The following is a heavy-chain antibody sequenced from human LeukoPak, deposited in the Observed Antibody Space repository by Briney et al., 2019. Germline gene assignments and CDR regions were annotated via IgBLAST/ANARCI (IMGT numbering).Heavy chain of an antibody. J-gene: IGHJ4*02. D-gene: IGHD4-17*01. CDR2: IRYDGSNK. CDR3: AKDRPTVTTGDDY. V-gene: IGHV3-30*02. Sequence: PGGSLRLSCAASGFTFSSYGMHWVRQAPGKGLEWVAFIRYDGSNKYYADSVKGRFTISRDNSKNTLYLQMNSLRAEDTAVYYCAKDRPTVTTGDDYWAREPWSPSPQ. CDR1: GFTFSSYG.